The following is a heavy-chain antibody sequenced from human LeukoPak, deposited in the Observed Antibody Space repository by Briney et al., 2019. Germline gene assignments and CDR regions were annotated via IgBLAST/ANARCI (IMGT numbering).Heavy chain of an antibody. Sequence: ASVKVSCKASGYSFTSYGISWVRQAPGEGLEWMGWISGYSGITNHAQNLQGRVTMNTDTSASTGYMELRSLRSDDTAVYYCARDVQVAAAGMTYYHYGMDVWGQGTTVTVSS. V-gene: IGHV1-18*01. CDR1: GYSFTSYG. CDR3: ARDVQVAAAGMTYYHYGMDV. J-gene: IGHJ6*02. CDR2: ISGYSGIT. D-gene: IGHD6-13*01.